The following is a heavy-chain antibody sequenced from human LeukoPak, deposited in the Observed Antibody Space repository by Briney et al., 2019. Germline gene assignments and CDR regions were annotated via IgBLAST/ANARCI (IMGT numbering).Heavy chain of an antibody. D-gene: IGHD3-10*01. CDR2: IYHSGST. V-gene: IGHV4-59*12. CDR3: ARAYGSGSVTLDY. CDR1: GGSISSYY. Sequence: SETLSLTCTVSGGSISSYYWSWIRQPPGKGLEWIGYIYHSGSTYYDPSLKSRITISVDRSKNQFSLKLSSVTAADTAVYYCARAYGSGSVTLDYWGQGTLVTVSS. J-gene: IGHJ4*02.